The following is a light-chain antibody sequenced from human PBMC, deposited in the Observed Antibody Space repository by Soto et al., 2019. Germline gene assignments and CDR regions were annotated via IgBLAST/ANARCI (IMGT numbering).Light chain of an antibody. J-gene: IGLJ3*02. CDR1: SSDVGNYRY. Sequence: SALTQPASVSGSPGQSITISCTGTSSDVGNYRYVSWYQQHPGKAPKLMVYEVTNRPSEVSDRFSGSKSGNTASLTISGLQAEDEADYYCSSYTTRSTWVFGGGTKVTVL. V-gene: IGLV2-14*01. CDR2: EVT. CDR3: SSYTTRSTWV.